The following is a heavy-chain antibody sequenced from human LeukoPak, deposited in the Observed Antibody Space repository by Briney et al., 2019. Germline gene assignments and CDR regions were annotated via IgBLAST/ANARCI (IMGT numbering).Heavy chain of an antibody. CDR2: IIPIFGTA. CDR1: GYTFTSYG. CDR3: ARAYGSGYESPSDY. Sequence: GASVKVSCKASGYTFTSYGISWVRQAPGQGLEWMGGIIPIFGTANYAQKFQGRVTITADESTSTAYMELSSLRSEDTAVYYCARAYGSGYESPSDYWGQGTLVTVSS. V-gene: IGHV1-69*13. D-gene: IGHD5-12*01. J-gene: IGHJ4*02.